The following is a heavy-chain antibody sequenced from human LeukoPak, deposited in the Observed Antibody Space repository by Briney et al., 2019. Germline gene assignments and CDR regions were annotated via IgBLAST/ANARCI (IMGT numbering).Heavy chain of an antibody. Sequence: SETLSLTCTVSGGSISSYYRSWIRQPPGKGLEWIGYIYYSGSTNYNPSLKSRVAISVDTSENQFSLKLSSVTAADTAVYYCARALQVGHLAFDYWGQGTLVTVSS. CDR1: GGSISSYY. V-gene: IGHV4-59*01. J-gene: IGHJ4*02. CDR3: ARALQVGHLAFDY. D-gene: IGHD1-26*01. CDR2: IYYSGST.